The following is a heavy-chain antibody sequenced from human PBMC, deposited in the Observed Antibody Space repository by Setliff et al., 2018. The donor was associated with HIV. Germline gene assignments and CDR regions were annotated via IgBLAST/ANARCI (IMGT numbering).Heavy chain of an antibody. D-gene: IGHD6-19*01. CDR3: AREFSERSPNPDHYYYYMDV. CDR1: GGSISSTAYY. CDR2: VYYTGRS. Sequence: KPSETLSLTCTVSGGSISSTAYYWGWIRQPPGKGLEWIGSVYYTGRSFFNPSLKSRLNMSVDTSNYQISLKLTAVTAADTAVYYCAREFSERSPNPDHYYYYMDVWGKGTTVTAP. J-gene: IGHJ6*03. V-gene: IGHV4-39*07.